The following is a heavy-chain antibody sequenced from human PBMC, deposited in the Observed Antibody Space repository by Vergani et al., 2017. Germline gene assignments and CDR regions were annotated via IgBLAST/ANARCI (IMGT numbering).Heavy chain of an antibody. D-gene: IGHD3-22*01. V-gene: IGHV1-46*03. J-gene: IGHJ4*02. CDR2: INPSGGST. Sequence: QVQLVQSGAAVKKPGASVKVSCKASGYPFTSYYMHWVRPAPGQGLEWMGIINPSGGSTSYAQKFQGRVIMTRATSKSTVYMELSSLRSEDTAVYYCARGGDYDRRGYYEPVFDYWGQGTLVTVSS. CDR3: ARGGDYDRRGYYEPVFDY. CDR1: GYPFTSYY.